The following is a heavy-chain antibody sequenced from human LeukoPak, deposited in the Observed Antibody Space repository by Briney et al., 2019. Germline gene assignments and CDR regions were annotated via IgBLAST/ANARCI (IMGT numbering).Heavy chain of an antibody. D-gene: IGHD6-6*01. V-gene: IGHV3-74*01. CDR3: ARGPNSNWSGLDF. CDR1: GFSFIGHW. Sequence: GGSLRLSCTASGFSFIGHWMHWARQLPGKGLVWVSRISPTGSTTSYADSVKGRFTVPRDNAKNTLYLQVNNLRAEDTAVYYCARGPNSNWSGLDFWGQGTLLTVSS. J-gene: IGHJ4*02. CDR2: ISPTGSTT.